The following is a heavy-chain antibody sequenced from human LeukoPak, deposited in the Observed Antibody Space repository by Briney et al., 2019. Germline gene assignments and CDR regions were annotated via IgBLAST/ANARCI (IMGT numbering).Heavy chain of an antibody. V-gene: IGHV6-1*01. Sequence: SQTLSLTCAISGGCVSSNSATWNWIRQSPSRGLEWLGRTYYRSSKWLNDYAVSVESRITIRADTSRNQFSLLLTSVTPEDTAVYYCARWLGRDDFWGQGTKVTVSS. CDR1: GGCVSSNSAT. D-gene: IGHD6-19*01. CDR3: ARWLGRDDF. CDR2: TYYRSSKWLN. J-gene: IGHJ3*01.